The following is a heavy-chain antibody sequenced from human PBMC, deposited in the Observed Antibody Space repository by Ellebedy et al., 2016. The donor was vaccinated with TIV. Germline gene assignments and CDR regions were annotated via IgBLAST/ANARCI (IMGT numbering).Heavy chain of an antibody. Sequence: MPSETLSLTCTVFGGSISSGDYYWSWIRQPPGKGLEWIGYIYYSGSTNYNPSLKSRVTISVDTSKNQFSLKLTSVTAADTAVYYCAGGGHFFSDYWGQGTLVTVSS. CDR3: AGGGHFFSDY. J-gene: IGHJ4*02. CDR2: IYYSGST. V-gene: IGHV4-61*08. CDR1: GGSISSGDYY. D-gene: IGHD3-16*01.